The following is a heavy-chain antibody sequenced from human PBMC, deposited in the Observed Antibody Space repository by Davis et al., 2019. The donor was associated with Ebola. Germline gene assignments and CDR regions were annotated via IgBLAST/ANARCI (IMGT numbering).Heavy chain of an antibody. CDR3: ARQHSGSYYGGYFDY. Sequence: PSETLSLTCAVYGGSFSGYYWSWIRQPPGTGLEWIGEINHSGSTNYNPSLKSRVTISVDTFKNQFSLKLSSVTAADTAVYYCARQHSGSYYGGYFDYWGQGTLVTVSS. CDR2: INHSGST. J-gene: IGHJ4*02. D-gene: IGHD1-26*01. CDR1: GGSFSGYY. V-gene: IGHV4-34*01.